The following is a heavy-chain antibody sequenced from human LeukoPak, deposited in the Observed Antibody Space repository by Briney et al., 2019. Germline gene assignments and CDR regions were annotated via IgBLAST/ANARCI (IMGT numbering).Heavy chain of an antibody. D-gene: IGHD4-17*01. CDR1: GYTFSGYY. J-gene: IGHJ3*02. CDR2: INPNSGGT. CDR3: ARDSVESYGDRPRDDAFDI. V-gene: IGHV1-2*02. Sequence: GASVKVSCKASGYTFSGYYIHWVRQAPGQGLEWMGWINPNSGGTDYAQKFQGRVAMTRDTSISTAYMELSRLRSDDTAVYYCARDSVESYGDRPRDDAFDILGQGTMVTVSS.